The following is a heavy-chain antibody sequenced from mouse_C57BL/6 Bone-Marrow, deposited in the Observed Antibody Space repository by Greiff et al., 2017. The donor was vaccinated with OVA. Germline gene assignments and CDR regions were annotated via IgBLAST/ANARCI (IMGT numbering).Heavy chain of an antibody. CDR1: GYSITSGYY. Sequence: EVQRVESGPGLVKPSQSLSLTCSVTGYSITSGYYWNWIRQFPGSKLEWMGYISYDGSNNYNPSLKNRISITRDTSKNQFFLKLNSVTTEDTATYYCARVTTVVATYYYAMDDWGQGTSVTVSS. V-gene: IGHV3-6*01. CDR3: ARVTTVVATYYYAMDD. D-gene: IGHD1-1*01. J-gene: IGHJ4*01. CDR2: ISYDGSN.